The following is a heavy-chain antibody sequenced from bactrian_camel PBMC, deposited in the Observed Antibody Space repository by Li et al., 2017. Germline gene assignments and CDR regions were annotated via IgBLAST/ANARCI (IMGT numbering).Heavy chain of an antibody. D-gene: IGHD4*01. CDR2: TTIGGTS. V-gene: IGHV3S35*01. CDR1: GRTLSSIA. CDR3: AKYRGYSDYDPHFGN. J-gene: IGHJ6*01. Sequence: VQLVESGGALVQPGGSLRLSCVVSGRTLSSIAIHWVRQAPGQGFEWVSHTTIGGTSFCADSVKGRFTISKDNAKNTVYLQLNSLKTEDMAMYYCAKYRGYSDYDPHFGNWGQGTQVTVS.